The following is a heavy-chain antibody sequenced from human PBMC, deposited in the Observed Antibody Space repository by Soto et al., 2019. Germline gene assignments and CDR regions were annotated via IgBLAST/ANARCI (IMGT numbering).Heavy chain of an antibody. CDR3: ARDSETEGDPDYYYYMDV. Sequence: GGSLRLSCAASGFTVSSNYMSWVRQAPGKGLEWVSVIYSGGSTYYADSVKGRFTISRDNSKNTLYLQMNSLRAEDTAVYYCARDSETEGDPDYYYYMDVWGKGTTVTVSS. D-gene: IGHD2-21*02. CDR2: IYSGGST. J-gene: IGHJ6*03. V-gene: IGHV3-66*01. CDR1: GFTVSSNY.